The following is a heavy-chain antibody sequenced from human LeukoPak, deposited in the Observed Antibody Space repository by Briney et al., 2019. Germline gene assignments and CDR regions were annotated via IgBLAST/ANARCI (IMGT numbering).Heavy chain of an antibody. D-gene: IGHD3-22*01. CDR3: ASKRNYYDSSGYYYDAFDI. J-gene: IGHJ3*02. Sequence: NPGGSLRLSCAASGFTFSSYSMNWVRQAPGKGLEWVSSISSSSSYIYYADSVKGRFTISGDNAKNSLYLQMNSLRAEDTAVYYCASKRNYYDSSGYYYDAFDIWGQGTMVTVSS. V-gene: IGHV3-21*01. CDR2: ISSSSSYI. CDR1: GFTFSSYS.